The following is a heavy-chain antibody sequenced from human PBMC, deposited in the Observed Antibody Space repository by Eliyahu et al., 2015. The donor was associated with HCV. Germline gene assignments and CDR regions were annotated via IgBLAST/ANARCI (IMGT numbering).Heavy chain of an antibody. D-gene: IGHD5-24*01. Sequence: QLQLQESGPGLVKPSXTLSLXCTVPGGSIGSSSYYWAWIRQPPGKGLEWIGSIYFSGTTYYNPSLKSRVTISVDTSKNLFSLELSSVTAADTAVYYCARERRSDPDHWGQGTLVTVSS. CDR1: GGSIGSSSYY. CDR3: ARERRSDPDH. CDR2: IYFSGTT. J-gene: IGHJ4*02. V-gene: IGHV4-39*07.